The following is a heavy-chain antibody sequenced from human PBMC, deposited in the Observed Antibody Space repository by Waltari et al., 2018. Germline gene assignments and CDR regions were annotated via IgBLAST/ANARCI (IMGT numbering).Heavy chain of an antibody. CDR3: ARTSDYGDPDWYFDL. V-gene: IGHV4-39*07. CDR1: GGSISSSSYY. D-gene: IGHD4-17*01. CDR2: IYYSGST. Sequence: QLQLQESGPGLVKPSETLSLTCTVSGGSISSSSYYWGWIRPPPGKGLEWIGSIYYSGSTYYNPSLKSRVTISVDTSKNQFSLKLSSVTAADTAVYYCARTSDYGDPDWYFDLWGRGTLVTVSS. J-gene: IGHJ2*01.